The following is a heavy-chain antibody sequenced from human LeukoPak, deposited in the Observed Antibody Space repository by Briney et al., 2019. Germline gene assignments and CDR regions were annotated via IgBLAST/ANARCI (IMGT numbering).Heavy chain of an antibody. CDR3: ARDGDAYSYGFKGNWFDP. D-gene: IGHD5-18*01. V-gene: IGHV1-69*13. CDR1: GGTFSSYA. J-gene: IGHJ5*02. CDR2: IIPIFGTA. Sequence: ASVKVSCKASGGTFSSYAISWVRQAPGQGLEWMGRIIPIFGTANYAQKFQGRVTITADESTSTAYMELSSLRSEDTVVYYCARDGDAYSYGFKGNWFDPWGQGTLVTVSS.